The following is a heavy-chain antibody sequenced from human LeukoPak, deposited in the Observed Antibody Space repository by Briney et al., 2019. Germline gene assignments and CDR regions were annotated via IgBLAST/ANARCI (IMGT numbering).Heavy chain of an antibody. V-gene: IGHV4-34*01. J-gene: IGHJ4*02. CDR3: ARLARFLEWSRDPFDY. CDR2: INHSGST. Sequence: SETLSLTCAVYGGSFSGYYRSWIRQPPGKGLEWIGEINHSGSTNYNPSLKSRVTISVDTSKNQFSLKLSSVTAADTAVYYCARLARFLEWSRDPFDYWGQGTLVTVSS. D-gene: IGHD3-3*01. CDR1: GGSFSGYY.